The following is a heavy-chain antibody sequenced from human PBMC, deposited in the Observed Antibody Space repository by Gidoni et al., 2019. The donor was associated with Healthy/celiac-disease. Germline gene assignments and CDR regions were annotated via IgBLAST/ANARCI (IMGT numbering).Heavy chain of an antibody. Sequence: EVQLVESGGGLVQPGTSLRLSCAASGFTCDDDAIHWVRQAPGTGLGWVSGISWNSGSIGDADSVKGRFTISRDNAKNSLYLQMNSLRAEDTALYYCAKDKGYCSSTSCSTDYYYGMDVLGQGTTVTVSS. CDR3: AKDKGYCSSTSCSTDYYYGMDV. D-gene: IGHD2-2*02. CDR1: GFTCDDDA. V-gene: IGHV3-9*01. CDR2: ISWNSGSI. J-gene: IGHJ6*02.